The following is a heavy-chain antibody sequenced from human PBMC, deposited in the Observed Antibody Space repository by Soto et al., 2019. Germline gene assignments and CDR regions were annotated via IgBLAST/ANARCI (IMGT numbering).Heavy chain of an antibody. CDR3: VRDRRIYYSDPHDEFVASDYEV. J-gene: IGHJ3*01. D-gene: IGHD3-22*01. Sequence: QVQLIQSEAEVKKPGSSVRVSCTASGGIFGSHGFSWVRQAPGQRLEWVGGFIPIFRTLTYTEKFQARVRIAADSSTNTVYLDLRSLTSEDTAVYYCVRDRRIYYSDPHDEFVASDYEVWGQGTMVSVSS. CDR2: FIPIFRTL. V-gene: IGHV1-69*01. CDR1: GGIFGSHG.